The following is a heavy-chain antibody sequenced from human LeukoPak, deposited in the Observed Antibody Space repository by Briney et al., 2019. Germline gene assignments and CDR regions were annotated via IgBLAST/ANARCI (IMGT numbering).Heavy chain of an antibody. CDR1: GFTFSSHW. CDR3: ARDHVVDGLVFDY. D-gene: IGHD2-15*01. J-gene: IGHJ4*02. V-gene: IGHV3-7*01. Sequence: GGSLRLSCAASGFTFSSHWMSWVRQAPGKGLEWVANIKQYGSERNYVDSVKGRFTISRDNAKSSLYLQMNSLRAEDTAIYYCARDHVVDGLVFDYWGQGTLVTVSS. CDR2: IKQYGSER.